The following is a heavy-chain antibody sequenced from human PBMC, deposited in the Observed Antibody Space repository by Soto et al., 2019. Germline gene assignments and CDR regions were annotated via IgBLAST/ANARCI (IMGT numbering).Heavy chain of an antibody. CDR1: GYTFTSYG. Sequence: ASVKVSCKASGYTFTSYGISCVRQAPGQGLEWMGWISAYNGNTNYAQKLQGRVTMTIDTSTSTAYMELRSLRSDDTAVYYCARALWFGETYYYYGMDVWGQGTTVTVSS. CDR3: ARALWFGETYYYYGMDV. J-gene: IGHJ6*02. V-gene: IGHV1-18*01. CDR2: ISAYNGNT. D-gene: IGHD3-10*01.